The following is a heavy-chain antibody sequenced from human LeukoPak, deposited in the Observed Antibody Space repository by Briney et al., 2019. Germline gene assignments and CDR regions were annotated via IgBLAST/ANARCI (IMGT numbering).Heavy chain of an antibody. CDR1: GGSISSYY. V-gene: IGHV4-59*01. D-gene: IGHD1-1*01. CDR3: ARGVPQYPVDC. CDR2: IYYSGST. Sequence: SETLSLTCTVSGGSISSYYWSWIRQRPGRRLEFIGYIYYSGSTNYNPSLKSRVTISVDTSKNQFSLKLSSVTAADTAVYYCARGVPQYPVDCWGQGTLVTVSS. J-gene: IGHJ4*02.